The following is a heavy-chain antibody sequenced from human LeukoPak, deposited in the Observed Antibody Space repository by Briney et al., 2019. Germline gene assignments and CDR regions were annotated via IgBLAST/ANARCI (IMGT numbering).Heavy chain of an antibody. CDR3: ARAASRSYYYFDY. Sequence: KPGGSLRLSCAASGFTFSDYSMNSVRQAPGKGLEWVSSISRNSGYIYDADSVKGRFTISRDNAKNSLYLQMNSLRAEDTAVYYCARAASRSYYYFDYWGQGALVTVSS. J-gene: IGHJ4*02. D-gene: IGHD2-21*01. V-gene: IGHV3-21*01. CDR2: ISRNSGYI. CDR1: GFTFSDYS.